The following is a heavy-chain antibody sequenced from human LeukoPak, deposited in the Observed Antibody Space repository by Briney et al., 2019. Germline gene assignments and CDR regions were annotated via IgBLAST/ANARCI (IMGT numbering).Heavy chain of an antibody. CDR1: GYTVTDYY. Sequence: ASVTVSCTASGYTVTDYYIHWVRQAPRQGLEWMGWINPTSGYTNYAPKFQGRVSVTMDTSISTAYMELTSLTPDDTAVYYCAKDRRLSAVGSFDNWGQGTLVTVSS. CDR2: INPTSGYT. J-gene: IGHJ4*02. D-gene: IGHD6-13*01. V-gene: IGHV1-2*02. CDR3: AKDRRLSAVGSFDN.